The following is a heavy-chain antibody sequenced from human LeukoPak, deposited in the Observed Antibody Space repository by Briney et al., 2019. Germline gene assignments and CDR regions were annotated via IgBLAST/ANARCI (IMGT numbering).Heavy chain of an antibody. Sequence: GGSLRLSCAASGFTFSSYEMNWVRQAPGKGLEWVSFISSSGSTIHYADFVKGRFTISRDNAKNSVYLQMNSLRAEDTAVYYCAGDSGSYSDWGQGTLVTVSS. CDR3: AGDSGSYSD. J-gene: IGHJ4*02. CDR2: ISSSGSTI. D-gene: IGHD1-26*01. V-gene: IGHV3-48*03. CDR1: GFTFSSYE.